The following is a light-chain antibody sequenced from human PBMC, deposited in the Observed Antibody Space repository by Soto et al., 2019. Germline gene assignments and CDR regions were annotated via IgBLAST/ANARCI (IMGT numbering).Light chain of an antibody. CDR1: QSVNSN. CDR3: QQYNNWPRT. CDR2: GAS. Sequence: EIVMTQSPATLSVSPGERATHSCRASQSVNSNSAWYQQKPGQAPRLLIYGASTRATVIPASFGASGSGTELTLTTSSLQSEDVAVYYCQQYNNWPRTFGQGTKVESK. V-gene: IGKV3-15*01. J-gene: IGKJ1*01.